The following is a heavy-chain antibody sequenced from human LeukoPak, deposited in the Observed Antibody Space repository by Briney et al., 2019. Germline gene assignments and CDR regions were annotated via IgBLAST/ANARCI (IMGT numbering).Heavy chain of an antibody. CDR3: AKDMDFWSGSDY. D-gene: IGHD3-3*01. CDR1: GFIFNDYA. J-gene: IGHJ4*02. CDR2: ISWNSGNK. V-gene: IGHV3-9*01. Sequence: GRSLRLSCAASGFIFNDYAMHWVRQPPGKGLEWVSTISWNSGNKLYTDSVKGRFTISRDNAENSLYLQMTGLRPEDTALYYCAKDMDFWSGSDYWGQGTLVPVSS.